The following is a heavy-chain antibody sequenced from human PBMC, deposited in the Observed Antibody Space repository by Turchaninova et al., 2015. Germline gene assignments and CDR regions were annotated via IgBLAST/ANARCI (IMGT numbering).Heavy chain of an antibody. CDR2: IYLDDDK. Sequence: QITLLDSGPTLVKPTPHTQLTPPFPLLVTGNEPVCSLRQSGVGVVRTRQPQGNALEWLGIIYLDDDKRYSPSLKSRLTITKDTSKNQVVLTMTNMDPVETATYYCAHRPGSYSSGWYYFDYWGQGTLVTVSS. CDR1: VCSLRQSGVG. D-gene: IGHD6-19*01. CDR3: AHRPGSYSSGWYYFDY. V-gene: IGHV2-5*02. J-gene: IGHJ4*02.